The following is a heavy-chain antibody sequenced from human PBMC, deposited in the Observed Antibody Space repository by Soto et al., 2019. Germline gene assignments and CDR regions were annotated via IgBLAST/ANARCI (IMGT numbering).Heavy chain of an antibody. CDR2: ISGSDDST. J-gene: IGHJ4*01. V-gene: IGHV3-23*01. D-gene: IGHD6-6*01. CDR1: GFTFSSYA. CDR3: ATRISTSTFDY. Sequence: EVQLLESVGGLVQPGESLRLSCAASGFTFSSYAMRWVRQAPGKGQVWVSVISGSDDSTYYADSVKGRFTISRDNSTNTLYLQMTSLTAEDPAVYYCATRISTSTFDYWGPGTLVSVSS.